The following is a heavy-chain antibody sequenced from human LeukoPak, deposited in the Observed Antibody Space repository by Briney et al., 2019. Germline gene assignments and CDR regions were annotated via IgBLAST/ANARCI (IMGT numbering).Heavy chain of an antibody. CDR1: GGSFSGYY. V-gene: IGHV4-34*01. CDR3: ARTYYGSGMGFDS. D-gene: IGHD3-10*01. J-gene: IGHJ4*02. CDR2: INHSGST. Sequence: SETLSLTCAVYGGSFSGYYWTWIRQPPGKGPEWIGEINHSGSTNSNPSLKSRVSISVDTSKNQFSLKLTPVTAADTAVYYCARTYYGSGMGFDSWGQGTLVTVSS.